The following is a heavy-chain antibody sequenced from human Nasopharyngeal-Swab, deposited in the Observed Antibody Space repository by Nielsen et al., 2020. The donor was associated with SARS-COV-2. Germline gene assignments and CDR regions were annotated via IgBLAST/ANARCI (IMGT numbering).Heavy chain of an antibody. J-gene: IGHJ6*02. V-gene: IGHV4-59*08. Sequence: SETLSLTCTVSGDSINSYSLSWIRQPPGKGLEWLGYIYYTGSTSYNPSLKSRVPLSADLSKNQFSLKLPSVTAADTAVYYCARHMMGATPTWLYYYGMDVWGRGTTVTVSS. CDR2: IYYTGST. D-gene: IGHD3-16*01. CDR3: ARHMMGATPTWLYYYGMDV. CDR1: GDSINSYS.